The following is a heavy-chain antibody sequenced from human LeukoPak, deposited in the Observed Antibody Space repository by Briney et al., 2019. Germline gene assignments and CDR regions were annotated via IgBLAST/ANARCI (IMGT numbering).Heavy chain of an antibody. CDR3: AREDGRGYYYYMDV. CDR1: GGTFSSYA. CDR2: INPNSGGT. V-gene: IGHV1-2*02. Sequence: ASVKVSCKASGGTFSSYAISWVRQAPGQGLEWMGRINPNSGGTNYAQKFQGRVTMTRDTSISTAYMELSRLRSDDTAVYYCAREDGRGYYYYMDVWGKGTTVTVSS. J-gene: IGHJ6*03. D-gene: IGHD5-24*01.